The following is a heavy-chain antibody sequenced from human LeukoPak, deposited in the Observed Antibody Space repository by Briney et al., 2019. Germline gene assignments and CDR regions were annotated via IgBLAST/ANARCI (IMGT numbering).Heavy chain of an antibody. D-gene: IGHD3-10*01. CDR1: GGSFSGYY. J-gene: IGHJ5*02. CDR2: INHSGST. V-gene: IGHV4-34*01. CDR3: ARGRVTSHQTMVRGVIRLNWFDP. Sequence: SETLSLTCAVYGGSFSGYYWSWIRQPPGKGLEWIGEINHSGSTNYNPSLKSRVTISVDTPKNQFSLKLSSVTAADTAVYYCARGRVTSHQTMVRGVIRLNWFDPWGQGTLVTVSS.